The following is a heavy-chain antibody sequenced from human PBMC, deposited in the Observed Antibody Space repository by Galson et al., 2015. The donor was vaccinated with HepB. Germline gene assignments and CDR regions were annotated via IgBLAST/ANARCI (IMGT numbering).Heavy chain of an antibody. D-gene: IGHD3-9*01. V-gene: IGHV3-74*01. Sequence: SLKLSCAASDFTFIAYWMHWVRQAPGQGLVWVSVINTDGSRANYAHSVKGRFTISRDNAKNTAYLQMSSLRVEDTAIYYCARPRLRYFDSFDLWGQGTLVTVSS. J-gene: IGHJ4*02. CDR3: ARPRLRYFDSFDL. CDR2: INTDGSRA. CDR1: DFTFIAYW.